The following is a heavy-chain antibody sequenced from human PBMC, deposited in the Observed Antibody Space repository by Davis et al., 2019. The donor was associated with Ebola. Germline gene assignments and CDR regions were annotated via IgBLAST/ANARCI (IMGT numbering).Heavy chain of an antibody. CDR2: INHSGST. D-gene: IGHD3-16*01. Sequence: PGGSLRLSCAVYGGSFSGYYCNWIRQPPGKGLEWIGEINHSGSTNYNPSLKSRVTISVDTSKNQFSLKLTSVTAADTAVYYCARGRQLGVVWGQGILVTVSS. J-gene: IGHJ4*02. CDR3: ARGRQLGVV. CDR1: GGSFSGYY. V-gene: IGHV4-34*01.